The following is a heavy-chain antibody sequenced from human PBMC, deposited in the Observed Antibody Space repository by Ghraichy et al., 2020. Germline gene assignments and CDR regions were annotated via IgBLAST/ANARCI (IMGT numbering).Heavy chain of an antibody. J-gene: IGHJ4*02. Sequence: SETLSLTCSVSGGSISSGGYYWSWIRQHPGKGLEWIGYIYNSGNTYYNPSLKSRASISADTSQNQFSLKLSSVTAADTAVYYCARDLFGDGYILVYWGQGTLVAVSS. CDR1: GGSISSGGYY. CDR3: ARDLFGDGYILVY. V-gene: IGHV4-31*03. D-gene: IGHD5-24*01. CDR2: IYNSGNT.